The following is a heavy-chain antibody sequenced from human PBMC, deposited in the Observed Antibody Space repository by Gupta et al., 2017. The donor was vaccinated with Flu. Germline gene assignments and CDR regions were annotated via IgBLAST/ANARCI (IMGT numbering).Heavy chain of an antibody. D-gene: IGHD3-22*01. Sequence: EVQLVESGGGLVQPVGSLRLSCAASGFTFNRYSMNWVRQAPGKGLEWLSYISSDSGTIYYADSVKGRFTISRDNDKNSLYLQMNSLGDEDTAVYYCARDWGYYYDRSGYSYDAIDIWGQGTMVTVSS. CDR1: GFTFNRYS. J-gene: IGHJ3*02. CDR3: ARDWGYYYDRSGYSYDAIDI. CDR2: ISSDSGTI. V-gene: IGHV3-48*02.